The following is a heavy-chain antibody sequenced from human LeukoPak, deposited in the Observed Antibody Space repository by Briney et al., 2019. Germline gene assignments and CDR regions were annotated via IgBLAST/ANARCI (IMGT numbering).Heavy chain of an antibody. CDR1: GFTFSSYG. CDR2: ISYDGSNK. V-gene: IGHV3-30*03. J-gene: IGHJ4*02. CDR3: ASTRGRIAAAGPNDY. Sequence: GGSLILSCAASGFTFSSYGMHWVRQAPGKGLEWVAVISYDGSNKYYADSVKGRFTISRDNSKNTLYLQMNSLRAEDTAVYYCASTRGRIAAAGPNDYWGQGTLVTVSS. D-gene: IGHD6-13*01.